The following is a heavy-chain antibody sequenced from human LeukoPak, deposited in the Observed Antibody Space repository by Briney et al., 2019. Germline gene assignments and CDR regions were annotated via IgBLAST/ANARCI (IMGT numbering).Heavy chain of an antibody. V-gene: IGHV3-48*01. CDR3: ARDVLLWFGELSG. CDR2: ISSSSSTI. J-gene: IGHJ4*02. Sequence: GGSLRLSCAASGFTFSSYSMNWVRQAPGKGLEWVSYISSSSSTIYYADSVTGRFTISRDNAKNSLYLQMNSLRAEDTAVYYCARDVLLWFGELSGWGQGTLVTVSS. CDR1: GFTFSSYS. D-gene: IGHD3-10*01.